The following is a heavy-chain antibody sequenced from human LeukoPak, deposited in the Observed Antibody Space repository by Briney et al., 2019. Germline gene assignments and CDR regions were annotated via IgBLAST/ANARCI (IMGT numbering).Heavy chain of an antibody. Sequence: PGGSLRLSCAASGFTFSSYSMNWVRQAPGKGLEWVSSISSSSSYIYYADSVKGRFTISRDNAKNSLYLQMNSLRDEDTAVYYCARDKMHLRFLEWLDKYYFDYWGQGTLVTVSS. CDR3: ARDKMHLRFLEWLDKYYFDY. CDR2: ISSSSSYI. J-gene: IGHJ4*02. D-gene: IGHD3-3*01. V-gene: IGHV3-21*01. CDR1: GFTFSSYS.